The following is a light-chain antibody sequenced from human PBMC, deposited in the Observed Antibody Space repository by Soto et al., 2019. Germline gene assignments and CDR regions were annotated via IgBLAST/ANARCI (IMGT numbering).Light chain of an antibody. J-gene: IGKJ1*01. Sequence: DVQITQSPSYMSASVGDRVTITCRASEGFANWLAWYQQKPGKAPKFLIYAASTLQSGVPSRFSGSGSGTHFTLTIRSLQPEDFATYYCQQSYSPPWTFGQGTKVDI. CDR3: QQSYSPPWT. CDR2: AAS. CDR1: EGFANW. V-gene: IGKV1-12*02.